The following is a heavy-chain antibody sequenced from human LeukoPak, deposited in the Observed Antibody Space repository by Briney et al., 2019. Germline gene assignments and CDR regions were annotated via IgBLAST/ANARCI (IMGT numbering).Heavy chain of an antibody. D-gene: IGHD3/OR15-3a*01. J-gene: IGHJ3*02. CDR3: ASGPGDAFDI. Sequence: SETLSLTCAVSGGSISSGGYSWSWIRQPPGKGLEWIGYTYHSGSTYYNPSLKSRVTTSVDRSKNQFSLKLSSVTAADTAVYYCASGPGDAFDIWGQGTMVTVSS. V-gene: IGHV4-30-2*01. CDR1: GGSISSGGYS. CDR2: TYHSGST.